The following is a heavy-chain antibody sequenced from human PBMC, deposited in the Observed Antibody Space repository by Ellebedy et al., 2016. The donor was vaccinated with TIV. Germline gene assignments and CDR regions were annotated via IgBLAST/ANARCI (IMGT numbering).Heavy chain of an antibody. CDR2: INTGNGNT. CDR3: ATREWQDPMDV. D-gene: IGHD3-3*01. Sequence: ASVKVSXXASGHIFTTYGIHWVCQAPGQRPEWMGWINTGNGNTKYSQKFQGRVTITTDTSASTASMELSSLMSDDTAVYYCATREWQDPMDVWGQGTTVIVSS. CDR1: GHIFTTYG. J-gene: IGHJ6*02. V-gene: IGHV1-3*04.